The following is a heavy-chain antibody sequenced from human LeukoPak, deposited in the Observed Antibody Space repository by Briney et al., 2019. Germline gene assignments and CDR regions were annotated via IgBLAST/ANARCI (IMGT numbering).Heavy chain of an antibody. D-gene: IGHD4-23*01. V-gene: IGHV3-53*01. CDR2: IYSGGTT. J-gene: IGHJ4*02. Sequence: GGSLRLSCAVSGFTVSGNYMSWVRQAPGKGLEWVSLIYSGGTTYYADSVKGRFTISRDNSKNTLYLQMNSLRAGDTAVYYCARPAGGYSHPYDYWGQGILVTVSS. CDR3: ARPAGGYSHPYDY. CDR1: GFTVSGNY.